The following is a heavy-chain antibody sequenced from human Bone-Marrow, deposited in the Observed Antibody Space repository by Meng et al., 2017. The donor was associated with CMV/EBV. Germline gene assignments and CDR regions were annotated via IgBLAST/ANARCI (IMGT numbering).Heavy chain of an antibody. D-gene: IGHD7-27*01. CDR2: IHPHRGDT. V-gene: IGHV1-2*02. Sequence: SMKVSCKASGYTFTAHYFHWVRQAPGQGLEWMGWIHPHRGDTNYAQQFQGRVTLTRDTSINTGYMELTRLTSDDTAVYYCARDNNWGPDYWGQGTLVTFSS. CDR3: ARDNNWGPDY. CDR1: GYTFTAHY. J-gene: IGHJ4*02.